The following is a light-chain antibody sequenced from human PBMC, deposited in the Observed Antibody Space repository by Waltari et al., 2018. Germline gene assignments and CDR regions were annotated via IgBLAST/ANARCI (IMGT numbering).Light chain of an antibody. J-gene: IGKJ1*01. CDR3: HQYNDWWT. CDR2: GAS. CDR1: QSVSSN. V-gene: IGKV3D-15*01. Sequence: EIVMTQSPATLSASPGERATLSCRASQSVSSNLAWYQQKPGQAPRLLIYGASTRAPGIPARFSGGGSGTEFTLTISSLQSEDFTVYYCHQYNDWWTFGQGTKVEVK.